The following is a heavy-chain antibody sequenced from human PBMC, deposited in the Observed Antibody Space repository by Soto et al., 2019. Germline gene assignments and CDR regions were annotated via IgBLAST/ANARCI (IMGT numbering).Heavy chain of an antibody. CDR1: GYTYASYG. D-gene: IGHD3-22*01. Sequence: GASVKVSCTDSGYTYASYGISWVRQAPGQGLEWMGWISAYNGNTNYAQKLQGRVTMTTDTSTSTAYMELRSLRSDDTAVYYCARTSNYYDSSGYPGIWGQGTLVTVSS. V-gene: IGHV1-18*01. CDR2: ISAYNGNT. CDR3: ARTSNYYDSSGYPGI. J-gene: IGHJ4*02.